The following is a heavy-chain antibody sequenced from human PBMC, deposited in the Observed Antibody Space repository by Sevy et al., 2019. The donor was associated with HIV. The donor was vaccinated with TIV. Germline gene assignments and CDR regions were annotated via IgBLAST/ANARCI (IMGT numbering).Heavy chain of an antibody. CDR1: GYTFTGYY. J-gene: IGHJ4*02. V-gene: IGHV1-2*02. CDR2: INPNRGGT. CDR3: ARGLTGTPRLPHFDY. Sequence: ASVKVSCKASGYTFTGYYMQWVRQAPGQGLEWMGWINPNRGGTNYAQKFQGRVTMTRDTSISTAYMELSRLRSDDTAVYYCARGLTGTPRLPHFDYWGQGTLVTVSS. D-gene: IGHD1-20*01.